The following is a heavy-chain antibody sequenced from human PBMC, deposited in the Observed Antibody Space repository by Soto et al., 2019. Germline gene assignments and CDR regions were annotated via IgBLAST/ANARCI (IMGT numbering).Heavy chain of an antibody. CDR1: GFTFSSYG. CDR2: ISYDGSNK. J-gene: IGHJ6*02. D-gene: IGHD6-19*01. Sequence: QVQLVESGGGVVQPGRSLRLSCAASGFTFSSYGMHWVRQAPGKGLEWVAVISYDGSNKYDADSVKGRFTISRDNYKNTLYLQMNSLRAEDTAVYYCAKAPYSSGWSLYYYGMDVWGQGTTVTVSS. CDR3: AKAPYSSGWSLYYYGMDV. V-gene: IGHV3-30*18.